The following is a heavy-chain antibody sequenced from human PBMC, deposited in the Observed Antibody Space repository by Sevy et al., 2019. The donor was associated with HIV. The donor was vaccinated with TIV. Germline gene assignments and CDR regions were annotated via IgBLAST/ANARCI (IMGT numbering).Heavy chain of an antibody. V-gene: IGHV3-33*06. D-gene: IGHD4-17*01. CDR3: AKDGWGVTTEAEYYMDV. CDR1: GFTFSSYG. J-gene: IGHJ6*03. Sequence: GGSLRLSCAASGFTFSSYGMHWVRQAPGKGLEWVAVIWYDGSNKYYADSVKGRFTISRDNSKNTLYLQMNSLRAEDTAVYYCAKDGWGVTTEAEYYMDVWGKGTTVTVSS. CDR2: IWYDGSNK.